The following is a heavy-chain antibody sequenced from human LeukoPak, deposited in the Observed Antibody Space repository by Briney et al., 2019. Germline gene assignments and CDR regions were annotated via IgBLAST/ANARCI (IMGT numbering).Heavy chain of an antibody. Sequence: PGGSLRLSCAASGFTFISYAIHWVRQAPGKGLEWVAVISFHGTDSFYADSVKGRFTISRDNSKNTLYLQMSSLRADDTAVYYCARGIDIVVVVAATDHYFDYWGQGTLVTVSS. J-gene: IGHJ4*02. V-gene: IGHV3-30*04. CDR2: ISFHGTDS. CDR1: GFTFISYA. D-gene: IGHD2-15*01. CDR3: ARGIDIVVVVAATDHYFDY.